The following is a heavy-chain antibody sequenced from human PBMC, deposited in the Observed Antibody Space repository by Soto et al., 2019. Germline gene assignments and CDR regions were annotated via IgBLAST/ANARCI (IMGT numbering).Heavy chain of an antibody. CDR3: ARDPGGVATTGEYFQH. D-gene: IGHD1-1*01. J-gene: IGHJ1*01. Sequence: EVQLVESGGGLVKPGGSLRLSCAASGFTFSDHSMNWVRQAPGKGLEWVSSISYASNYIFYADSVRGRFTISRDNAKNSLYLQMNSLSAEDTAVYYCARDPGGVATTGEYFQHWGQGTLVTVSS. CDR1: GFTFSDHS. V-gene: IGHV3-21*01. CDR2: ISYASNYI.